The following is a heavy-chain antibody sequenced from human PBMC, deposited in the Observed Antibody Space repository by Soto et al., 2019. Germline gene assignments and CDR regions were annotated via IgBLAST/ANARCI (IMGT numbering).Heavy chain of an antibody. CDR2: IRSKAYGGTT. CDR1: GFTFGDYA. Sequence: GGSLRLSCTASGFTFGDYAMSWFRQAPGKGLEWVGFIRSKAYGGTTEYAASVKGRFTISRDDSKSIAYLQMNSLKTEDTAVYYCTRVALMTTVTTRYYYYYYMDVWGKGTTVTVSS. D-gene: IGHD4-17*01. CDR3: TRVALMTTVTTRYYYYYYMDV. V-gene: IGHV3-49*03. J-gene: IGHJ6*03.